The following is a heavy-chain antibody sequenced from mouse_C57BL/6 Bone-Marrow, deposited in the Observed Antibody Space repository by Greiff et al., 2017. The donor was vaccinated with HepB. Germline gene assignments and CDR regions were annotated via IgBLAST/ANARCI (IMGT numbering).Heavy chain of an antibody. Sequence: QVQLQQSGPELVKPGASVKLSCKASGYTFTSYDINWVKQRPGQGLEWIGWIYPRDGSTKYNEKFKGKATLTVDKSTSTAYMELHSLTSEDSAVYFCARWGPIYDDYGYDYAMDYWGQGTSVTVSA. CDR2: IYPRDGST. CDR1: GYTFTSYD. D-gene: IGHD2-4*01. CDR3: ARWGPIYDDYGYDYAMDY. J-gene: IGHJ4*01. V-gene: IGHV1-85*01.